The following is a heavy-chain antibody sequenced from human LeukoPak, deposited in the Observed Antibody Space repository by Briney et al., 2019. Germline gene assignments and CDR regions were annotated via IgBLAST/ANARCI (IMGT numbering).Heavy chain of an antibody. CDR2: ISSSSSYI. V-gene: IGHV3-21*01. CDR3: ARVLRYCSSTSCQKENY. D-gene: IGHD2-2*01. J-gene: IGHJ4*02. CDR1: GFTFSSYS. Sequence: GGSLRLSCAASGFTFSSYSMNWVRQAPGKGLEWVSSISSSSSYIYYADSVKGRFTISRDNAKNSLYLQMNSLRAEDTAVYYCARVLRYCSSTSCQKENYWAQGTLVTVSS.